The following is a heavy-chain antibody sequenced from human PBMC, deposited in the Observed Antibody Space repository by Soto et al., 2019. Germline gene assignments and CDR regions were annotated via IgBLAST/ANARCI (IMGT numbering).Heavy chain of an antibody. CDR1: GGTISSAN. D-gene: IGHD6-13*01. J-gene: IGHJ5*01. CDR3: AKGPWASTWHNFFDS. CDR2: ISGGGSTT. Sequence: ETLSLTCTVSGGTISSANFYWGWVRQAPGKGLEWVSTISGGGSTTVYADSVKGRFAISRDNSKNTLFLQEDGLRADDTAVYFCAKGPWASTWHNFFDSWGQGTLVTVYS. V-gene: IGHV3-23*01.